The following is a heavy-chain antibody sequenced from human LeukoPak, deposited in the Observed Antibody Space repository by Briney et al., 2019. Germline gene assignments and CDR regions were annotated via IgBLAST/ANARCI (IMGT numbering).Heavy chain of an antibody. CDR3: ARVIPGPGPFDY. Sequence: ASVKVSCKASGYTFTGYYMHWVRQAPGPGLEWMGWINPNSGGTNYAQKFQGRVTMTRDTSISTAYMELSRLRSDDTAVYYCARVIPGPGPFDYWGQGTLVTVSS. CDR2: INPNSGGT. CDR1: GYTFTGYY. V-gene: IGHV1-2*02. J-gene: IGHJ4*02. D-gene: IGHD1-14*01.